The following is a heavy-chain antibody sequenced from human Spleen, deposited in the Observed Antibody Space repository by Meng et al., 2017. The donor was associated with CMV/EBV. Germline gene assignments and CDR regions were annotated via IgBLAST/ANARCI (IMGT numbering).Heavy chain of an antibody. V-gene: IGHV3-23*01. D-gene: IGHD3-3*01. J-gene: IGHJ4*02. CDR1: GFTFSSYA. CDR2: ISGSGGST. CDR3: AKDFWSGYPFDY. Sequence: CADSGFTFSSYAMSWVRQAPGKGLEWVSAISGSGGSTYYADSVKGRFTISRDNSKNTLYVQMNSLRAEDTAVYYCAKDFWSGYPFDYWGQGTLVTVSS.